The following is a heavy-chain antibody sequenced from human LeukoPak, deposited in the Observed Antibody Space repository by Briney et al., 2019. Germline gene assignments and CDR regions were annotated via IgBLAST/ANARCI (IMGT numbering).Heavy chain of an antibody. V-gene: IGHV1-2*06. Sequence: ASVKVSCKASGYTFTCYYMHWVRQAPGQGLELMGRINPNSGGTNYAQKFQGRVTMTRDTSISTAYVELSRLRSDDTAVYYCARDSGEMATPFDYWGQGTLVTVSS. D-gene: IGHD5-24*01. J-gene: IGHJ4*02. CDR2: INPNSGGT. CDR1: GYTFTCYY. CDR3: ARDSGEMATPFDY.